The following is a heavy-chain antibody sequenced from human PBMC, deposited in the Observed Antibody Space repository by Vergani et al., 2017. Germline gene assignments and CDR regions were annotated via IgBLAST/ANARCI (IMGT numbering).Heavy chain of an antibody. V-gene: IGHV4-39*01. CDR1: GGSISSSSHF. CDR2: IYYSGST. CDR3: ARQDSGHDDYSDYGLDV. J-gene: IGHJ6*02. Sequence: QLQLHKSGPGLVKPSETLSLTCTLSGGSISSSSHFWGWLPQTPGKGLEWIGSIYYSGSTYYNPSLKSRVSISVATSKNQFSLQLSSVTAADSAVYYCARQDSGHDDYSDYGLDVWGQGTTVTVSS. D-gene: IGHD4-11*01.